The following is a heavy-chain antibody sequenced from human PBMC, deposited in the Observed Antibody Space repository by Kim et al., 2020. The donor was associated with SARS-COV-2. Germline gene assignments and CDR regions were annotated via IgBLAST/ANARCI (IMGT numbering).Heavy chain of an antibody. CDR3: ARDLI. J-gene: IGHJ4*02. Sequence: SSSSSYINYADSVKCRFTITRDNAKNSLYLQMNSLRAEDTAVYYCARDLIWGQGTLVTVSS. V-gene: IGHV3-21*01. D-gene: IGHD3-16*01. CDR2: SSSSSYI.